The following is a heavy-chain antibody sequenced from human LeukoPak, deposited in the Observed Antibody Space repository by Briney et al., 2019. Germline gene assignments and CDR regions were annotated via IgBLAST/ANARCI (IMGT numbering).Heavy chain of an antibody. V-gene: IGHV4-34*01. D-gene: IGHD2-8*01. Sequence: SETLSLTCAVYGGSFSGYYWSWIRQPPGKGLEWIGEINHSGSTNYNPSLTSRVTISVDTSKNQFSLKLSSVTAADTAVYYCARDCTNAGSGMDVWGQGTTVTVSS. J-gene: IGHJ6*02. CDR3: ARDCTNAGSGMDV. CDR2: INHSGST. CDR1: GGSFSGYY.